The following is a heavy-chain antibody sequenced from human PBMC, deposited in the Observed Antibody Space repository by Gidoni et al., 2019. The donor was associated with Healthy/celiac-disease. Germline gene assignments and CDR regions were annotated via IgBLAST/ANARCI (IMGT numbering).Heavy chain of an antibody. V-gene: IGHV3-23*04. CDR1: GFTFSSSA. J-gene: IGHJ5*02. D-gene: IGHD3-10*01. CDR2: ISGSGGST. CDR3: AKDPWDYGSGSPNWFDP. Sequence: EVQLVESGGGLVQPGGSLRLSCAASGFTFSSSAMGWVRQAPGKGLEWVSAISGSGGSTYYADSVKGRFTISRDNSKNTLYLQMNSLRAEDTAVYYCAKDPWDYGSGSPNWFDPWGQGTLVTVSS.